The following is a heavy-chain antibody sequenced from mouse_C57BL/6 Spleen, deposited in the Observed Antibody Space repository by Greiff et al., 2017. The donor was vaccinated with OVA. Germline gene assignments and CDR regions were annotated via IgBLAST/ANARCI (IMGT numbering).Heavy chain of an antibody. V-gene: IGHV3-6*01. J-gene: IGHJ2*01. D-gene: IGHD1-1*01. CDR1: GYSVTSGYY. CDR3: ARAEHYGSSRFDY. Sequence: EVKLQESGPGLVKPSQSLSLTCSVTGYSVTSGYYWNWIRQFPGNKLEWMGYISYDGSNNYNPSLKNRISITRDTSKNQFFLKLNSVTTEDTATYYCARAEHYGSSRFDYWGQGTTLTVSS. CDR2: ISYDGSN.